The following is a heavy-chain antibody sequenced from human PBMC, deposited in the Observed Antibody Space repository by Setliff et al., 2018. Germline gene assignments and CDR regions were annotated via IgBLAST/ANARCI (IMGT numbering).Heavy chain of an antibody. D-gene: IGHD6-6*01. CDR1: GESIRSNNW. CDR2: IYQSGTT. J-gene: IGHJ4*02. V-gene: IGHV4-4*02. Sequence: KTSETLSLTCTVSGESIRSNNWWNWVRQPPGKGLEWIGDIYQSGTTNYNPSLKSRVTISVDTSKNQFSLKVNSVTAADTAVYYCARGRNVAARLLDSWGQGTLVTVSS. CDR3: ARGRNVAARLLDS.